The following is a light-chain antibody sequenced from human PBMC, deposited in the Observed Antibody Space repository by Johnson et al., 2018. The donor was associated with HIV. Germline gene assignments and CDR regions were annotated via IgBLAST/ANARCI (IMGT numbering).Light chain of an antibody. CDR3: GKWASSLSAYV. Sequence: SVLTQPPSVSAAPGQKVTISCSGSSSNIGNNYVSWYQQFPGTAPKLLIYDNNKRPSGIPDRFSGPKSGTSATLGITGLQTGDEADYYCGKWASSLSAYVFGTGTKVTVL. J-gene: IGLJ1*01. CDR2: DNN. CDR1: SSNIGNNY. V-gene: IGLV1-51*01.